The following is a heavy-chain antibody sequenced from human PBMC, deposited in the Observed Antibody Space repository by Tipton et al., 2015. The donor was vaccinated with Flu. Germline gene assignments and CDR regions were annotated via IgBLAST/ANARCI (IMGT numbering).Heavy chain of an antibody. J-gene: IGHJ4*02. CDR3: ARLSYYDVDLKNFYFDY. Sequence: LRLSCTVSSGSIRSTDYFCAWIRQPPGKRLELIGSIYPSGTPYYNPSLKSRVTISVDTSKSQFSLMLRSVTAADTAVYYCARLSYYDVDLKNFYFDYWGQGTVVTVSP. D-gene: IGHD3-10*02. CDR1: SGSIRSTDYF. CDR2: IYPSGTP. V-gene: IGHV4-39*01.